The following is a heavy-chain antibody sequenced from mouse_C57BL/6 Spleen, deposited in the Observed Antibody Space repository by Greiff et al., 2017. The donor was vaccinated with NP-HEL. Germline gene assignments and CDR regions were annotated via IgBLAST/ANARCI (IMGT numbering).Heavy chain of an antibody. J-gene: IGHJ4*01. V-gene: IGHV1-59*01. Sequence: VQLQQPGAELVRPGTSVKLSCKASGYTFTSYWMHWVKQRPGQGLEWIGVIDPSDSYTNYNQKFKGKATLTVDTSSSTAYMQLSSLTSEDSAVYYCVRGARDYWGQGTSVTVSS. CDR3: VRGARDY. CDR1: GYTFTSYW. CDR2: IDPSDSYT.